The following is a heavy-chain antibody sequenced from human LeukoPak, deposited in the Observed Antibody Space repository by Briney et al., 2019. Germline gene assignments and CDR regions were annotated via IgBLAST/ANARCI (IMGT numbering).Heavy chain of an antibody. CDR1: GGSISSGGYY. Sequence: SETLSLTCTVSGGSISSGGYYWSWIRQHPGKGLEWIGYIYYSGSTYYNPSLKSRVTISVDTSKNQFSLKLSSVTAADTAVYYCVSGSGYPDGYYGMDVWGQGTTVTVSS. CDR2: IYYSGST. D-gene: IGHD3-3*01. J-gene: IGHJ6*02. CDR3: VSGSGYPDGYYGMDV. V-gene: IGHV4-31*03.